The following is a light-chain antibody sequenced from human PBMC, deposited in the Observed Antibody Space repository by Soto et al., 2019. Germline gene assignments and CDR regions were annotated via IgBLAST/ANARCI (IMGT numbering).Light chain of an antibody. CDR1: QSVSSN. Sequence: EVVMTQSPATLSVSPGERATLSCRASQSVSSNLAWYQQKPGQAPRLFIYGPSTRATGIPARFSGSGSGTEFTLTISSLQSEDFAVYYCQQYNNWPWTFGQGTKVEIK. V-gene: IGKV3-15*01. J-gene: IGKJ1*01. CDR3: QQYNNWPWT. CDR2: GPS.